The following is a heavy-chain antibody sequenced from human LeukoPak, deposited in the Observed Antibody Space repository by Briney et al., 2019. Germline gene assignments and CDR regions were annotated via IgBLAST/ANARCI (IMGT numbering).Heavy chain of an antibody. CDR1: GFTFSSYA. V-gene: IGHV3-23*01. CDR3: AKDKGYDILTGYYNY. J-gene: IGHJ4*02. D-gene: IGHD3-9*01. Sequence: PGGSLRLSCAASGFTFSSYAMSWVRQAPGKGLERVSAISGSGGSTYYADSVKGRFTISRDNSKNTLYLQMNSLRAEDTAVYYCAKDKGYDILTGYYNYWGQGTLVTVSS. CDR2: ISGSGGST.